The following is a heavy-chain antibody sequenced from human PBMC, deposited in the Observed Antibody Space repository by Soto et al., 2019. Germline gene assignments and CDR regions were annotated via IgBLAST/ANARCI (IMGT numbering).Heavy chain of an antibody. V-gene: IGHV1-46*01. CDR3: ARDRTSSGFSSYYYGMDV. D-gene: IGHD6-19*01. J-gene: IGHJ6*02. CDR2: INPSGGST. Sequence: ASVKVSCKASGYTFTRYYMHWVRQAPGQGLEWMGVINPSGGSTTYAQKFQGRVTMTRDTSTSTVYMEVISLRSEDTAVYYRARDRTSSGFSSYYYGMDVWGQGTTVTVSS. CDR1: GYTFTRYY.